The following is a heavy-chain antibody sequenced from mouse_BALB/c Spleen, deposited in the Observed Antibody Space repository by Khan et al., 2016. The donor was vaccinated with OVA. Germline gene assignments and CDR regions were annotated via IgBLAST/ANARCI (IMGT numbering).Heavy chain of an antibody. CDR2: INPRSG. CDR3: ARRTTEYALDY. J-gene: IGHJ4*01. D-gene: IGHD2-14*01. Sequence: QVQLKLSGAELARPGASVKMSCKASGYTFTSHTMHWIKQRPGQGLEWIGYINPRSGYNQKLNDKATLTADISSSTAYMQLSSLTSEDSAVYYCARRTTEYALDYWGQGTSVTVSS. CDR1: GYTFTSHT. V-gene: IGHV1-4*01.